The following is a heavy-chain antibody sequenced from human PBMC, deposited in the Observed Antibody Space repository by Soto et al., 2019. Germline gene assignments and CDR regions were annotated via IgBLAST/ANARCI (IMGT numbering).Heavy chain of an antibody. CDR2: IYYSGST. V-gene: IGHV4-30-4*01. Sequence: QVQLQESGPGLVKPSQTLSLTCTVSGGSISSGDYYWSWIRQPPGKGLEGIGYIYYSGSTYYNPYLQGRVTMSVDTSKTPFSLEMSYVRSADTAVYYCARVGIGYGGDSGVDYWGQGTLVTVSS. CDR1: GGSISSGDYY. CDR3: ARVGIGYGGDSGVDY. D-gene: IGHD2-21*02. J-gene: IGHJ4*02.